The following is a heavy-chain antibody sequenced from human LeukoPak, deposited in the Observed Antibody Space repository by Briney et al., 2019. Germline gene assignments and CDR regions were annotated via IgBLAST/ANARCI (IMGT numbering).Heavy chain of an antibody. J-gene: IGHJ4*02. CDR2: MNPNSGNT. CDR3: ARDIDMATIYY. V-gene: IGHV1-8*01. CDR1: GYTFTNYD. Sequence: ASVKVSCKASGYTFTNYDINWVRQATGQGLEWMGWMNPNSGNTGYAQNFQGRVTMTRDTSISTAYMELSRLRSDDTAVYYCARDIDMATIYYWGQGTLVTVSS. D-gene: IGHD5-24*01.